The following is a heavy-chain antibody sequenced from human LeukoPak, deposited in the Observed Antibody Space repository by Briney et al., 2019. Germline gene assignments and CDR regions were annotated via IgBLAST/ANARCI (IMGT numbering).Heavy chain of an antibody. CDR2: INIDNVNT. CDR3: ARSGRYNFGFDY. Sequence: ASVKVSCKASGYSFNTYGITWVRQAPGQGLEWMGWINIDNVNTDYAQKFQGRVTMTTDKSTSTAYMELRSLISDDTAVYYCARSGRYNFGFDYWGKGTLVTVS. J-gene: IGHJ4*02. V-gene: IGHV1-18*01. CDR1: GYSFNTYG. D-gene: IGHD5-18*01.